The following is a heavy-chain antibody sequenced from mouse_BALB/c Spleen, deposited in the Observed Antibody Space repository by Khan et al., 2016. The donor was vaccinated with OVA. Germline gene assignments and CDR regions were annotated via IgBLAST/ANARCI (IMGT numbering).Heavy chain of an antibody. D-gene: IGHD2-4*01. CDR1: GYSITSEYA. CDR2: INYSGNT. J-gene: IGHJ3*01. Sequence: EVELVGSGPGLVKPSQSLSLTCTVTGYSITSEYAWNWIRQFPGNKLEWMGYINYSGNTRFNPSLKSRTSITRDTSKNQFFLQLNSVTTEDTATYYCARKDYYDYDPFPYWGQRTLVTVSA. CDR3: ARKDYYDYDPFPY. V-gene: IGHV3-2*02.